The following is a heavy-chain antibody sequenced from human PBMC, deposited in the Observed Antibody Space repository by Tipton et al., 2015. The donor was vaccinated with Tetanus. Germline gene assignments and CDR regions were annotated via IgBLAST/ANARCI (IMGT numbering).Heavy chain of an antibody. CDR2: VSGAGGSK. Sequence: SLRLSCVGSGFTFNEFAIHWVRQVSGKGLEWVSAVSGAGGSKVYADSVKGRFTISRDNANNSLYVQMDSLRPEDTALYYCARAVRGRDVFDIWGQGTMVIVSS. CDR1: GFTFNEFA. CDR3: ARAVRGRDVFDI. J-gene: IGHJ3*02. D-gene: IGHD3-10*01. V-gene: IGHV3-9*01.